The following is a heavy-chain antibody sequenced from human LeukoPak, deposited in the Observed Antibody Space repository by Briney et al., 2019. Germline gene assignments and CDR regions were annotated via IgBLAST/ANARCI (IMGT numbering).Heavy chain of an antibody. Sequence: SETLSLTCAVYGGSFSGYYWSWIRQPPGKGLEWIGEINHSGSTNYNPSLKSRVTISVDTSKNQFSLKLSSVTAADTAVYYCARTGVPRRYYYYYYMDVWGKGTTVTVSS. D-gene: IGHD1-14*01. CDR2: INHSGST. CDR3: ARTGVPRRYYYYYYMDV. CDR1: GGSFSGYY. V-gene: IGHV4-34*01. J-gene: IGHJ6*03.